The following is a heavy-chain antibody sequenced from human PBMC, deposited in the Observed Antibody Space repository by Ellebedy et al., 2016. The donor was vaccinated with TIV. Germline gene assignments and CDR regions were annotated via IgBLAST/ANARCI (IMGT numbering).Heavy chain of an antibody. CDR1: GFTLNSYW. CDR2: INQDGRRI. J-gene: IGHJ6*02. D-gene: IGHD3-22*01. V-gene: IGHV3-7*03. Sequence: GESLKISCAASGFTLNSYWMSWVRQAPGKGLEWVANINQDGRRIYYVDSVKGRFTISRDNAKNSVYLRMNTLRVEDTAVYHCVRDGAYGDYSPGYYGMDVWGQGTTVTVSS. CDR3: VRDGAYGDYSPGYYGMDV.